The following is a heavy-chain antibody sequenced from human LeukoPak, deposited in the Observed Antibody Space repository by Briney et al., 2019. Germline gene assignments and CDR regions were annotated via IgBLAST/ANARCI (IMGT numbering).Heavy chain of an antibody. Sequence: GGSLRLSCAASGFTFSSYAMSWVRQAPGKGLEWVSAISGSGGSTYYADSVKGRFTISRDNSKNTLYLQISSLRAEDTALYYCAKDRLGAAAGDYFDYWGQGTLVTVSS. D-gene: IGHD6-13*01. J-gene: IGHJ4*02. V-gene: IGHV3-23*01. CDR3: AKDRLGAAAGDYFDY. CDR1: GFTFSSYA. CDR2: ISGSGGST.